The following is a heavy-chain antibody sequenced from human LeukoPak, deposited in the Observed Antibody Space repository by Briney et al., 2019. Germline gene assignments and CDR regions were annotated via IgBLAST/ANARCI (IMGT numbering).Heavy chain of an antibody. J-gene: IGHJ3*02. CDR2: INPSGGST. V-gene: IGHV1-46*01. CDR1: GYTFSIYY. D-gene: IGHD5-24*01. Sequence: GASVKVSCKASGYTFSIYYMHWVRQAPGQGLEWMGIINPSGGSTSYAQKFQGRVTMTRDTSTSTVYMELSSLRSEDTAVYYCARVWSGDGYNGFFYAFDIWGQGTMVTVSS. CDR3: ARVWSGDGYNGFFYAFDI.